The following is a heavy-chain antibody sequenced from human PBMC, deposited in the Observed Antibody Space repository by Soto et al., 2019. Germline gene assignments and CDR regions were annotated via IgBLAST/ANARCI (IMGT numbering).Heavy chain of an antibody. CDR3: VRDSVYCRSGDCRGEGYDI. CDR1: GFTFSGHW. Sequence: EGQLVESGGGLVQPGGSLRLSCQASGFTFSGHWMTWVRQTPGKGLEWVANIKEDGSKKYHVDSVKGRFTISRDNAKNSLFLQIASLRVEDTGLYYCVRDSVYCRSGDCRGEGYDIWGQGTVVTVSS. D-gene: IGHD2-21*02. J-gene: IGHJ3*02. V-gene: IGHV3-7*01. CDR2: IKEDGSKK.